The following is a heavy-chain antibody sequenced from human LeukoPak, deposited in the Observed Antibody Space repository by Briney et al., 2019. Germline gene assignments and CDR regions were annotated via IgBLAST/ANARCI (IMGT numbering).Heavy chain of an antibody. CDR1: GFILSDYY. J-gene: IGHJ4*02. D-gene: IGHD3-16*01. Sequence: PGGSLRLSCAASGFILSDYYMSWIRQAPGKGLEWVSYISPSGSTVNYADSVKGRFTISRDNAKNSLYLQMNSLRADDTAVYYCARRTFGRNDFDYWGQGTLVTVSS. CDR3: ARRTFGRNDFDY. CDR2: ISPSGSTV. V-gene: IGHV3-11*01.